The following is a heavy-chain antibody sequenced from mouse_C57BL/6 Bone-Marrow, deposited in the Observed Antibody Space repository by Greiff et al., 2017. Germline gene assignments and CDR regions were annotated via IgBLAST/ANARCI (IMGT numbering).Heavy chain of an antibody. CDR1: GYTFTSYW. V-gene: IGHV1-64*01. D-gene: IGHD1-1*01. CDR2: IHPNSGST. CDR3: ARPPSYYYGSSPYYFDY. J-gene: IGHJ2*01. Sequence: QVQLQQSGAELVKPGASVKLSCKASGYTFTSYWMHWVKQRPGQGLEWIGMIHPNSGSTNYNEKSKSKATLTVDKSSSTAYMQLSSLTSEDSAVYYCARPPSYYYGSSPYYFDYWGQGTTLTVSS.